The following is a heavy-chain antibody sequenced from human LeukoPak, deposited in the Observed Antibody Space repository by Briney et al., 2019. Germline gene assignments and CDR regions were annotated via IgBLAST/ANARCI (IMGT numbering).Heavy chain of an antibody. V-gene: IGHV3-20*04. Sequence: GGSLRLSCAASGFTFDDYGMSWARQAPGKGLEWVSGINWNGGSTGYADSVKGRFTISRDNAKNSLYLQMNSLRAEDTALYYCARAYCSGGSCYHYYYYYMDVWGKGTTVTVSS. J-gene: IGHJ6*03. CDR1: GFTFDDYG. CDR2: INWNGGST. D-gene: IGHD2-15*01. CDR3: ARAYCSGGSCYHYYYYYMDV.